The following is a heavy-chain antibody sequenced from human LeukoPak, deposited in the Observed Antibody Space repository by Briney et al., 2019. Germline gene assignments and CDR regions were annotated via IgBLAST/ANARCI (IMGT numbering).Heavy chain of an antibody. CDR1: GFTVSSNY. CDR3: ARRSSGWPPPDY. J-gene: IGHJ4*02. V-gene: IGHV3-53*01. D-gene: IGHD6-19*01. CDR2: ISSGGNT. Sequence: AGGSLRLSCAASGFTVSSNYMSWVRQAPGKGLEWVSLISSGGNTYYADSVKGRFTISRDNSKNTLYLQMNSLRAEDTAVYYCARRSSGWPPPDYWGQGTLVTVSS.